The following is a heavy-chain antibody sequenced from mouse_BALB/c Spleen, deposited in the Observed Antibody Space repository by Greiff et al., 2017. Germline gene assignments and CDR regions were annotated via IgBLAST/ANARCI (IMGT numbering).Heavy chain of an antibody. J-gene: IGHJ3*01. CDR1: GFSLTSYG. V-gene: IGHV2-2*02. CDR3: ARKGGYYNPFAY. CDR2: IWSGGST. D-gene: IGHD2-3*01. Sequence: VKLMESGPGLVQPSQSLSITCTVSGFSLTSYGVHWVRQSPGKGLEWLGVIWSGGSTDYNAAFISRLSISKDNSKSQVFFKMNSLQANDTAIYYCARKGGYYNPFAYWGQGTLVTVSA.